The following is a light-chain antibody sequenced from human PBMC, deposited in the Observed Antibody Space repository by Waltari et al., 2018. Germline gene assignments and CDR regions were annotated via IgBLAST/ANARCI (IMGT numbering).Light chain of an antibody. CDR3: QQRSNLLT. V-gene: IGKV3-11*01. CDR2: DAS. J-gene: IGKJ4*01. CDR1: QSVNNF. Sequence: EVVLTQTPATLSLSPGERATLSCRASQSVNNFVGWYKQKSGQAPRLLIYDASNRAAGIPARFSGSGYGTEFTLTITSLEPEDFAIYYCQQRSNLLTFGGGTKVEIK.